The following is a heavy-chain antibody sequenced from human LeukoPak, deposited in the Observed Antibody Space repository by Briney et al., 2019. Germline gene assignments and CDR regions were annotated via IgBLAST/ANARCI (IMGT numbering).Heavy chain of an antibody. CDR1: GFTFSSYG. CDR3: ARDPETFEYSSSGTF. Sequence: GGSLRLSCAASGFTFSSYGMHWVRQAPGKGLEWVAFIRYDGSNKYYADSVKGRFTISRDNAKNSLYLQMNSLRAEDTAVYYCARDPETFEYSSSGTFWGQGTLVTVSS. V-gene: IGHV3-30*02. J-gene: IGHJ4*02. D-gene: IGHD6-6*01. CDR2: IRYDGSNK.